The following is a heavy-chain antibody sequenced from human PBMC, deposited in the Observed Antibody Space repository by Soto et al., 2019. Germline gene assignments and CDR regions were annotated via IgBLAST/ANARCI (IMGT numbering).Heavy chain of an antibody. CDR3: VETGTDSGGRYLGIDN. V-gene: IGHV3-23*01. CDR1: GFTFSRSG. CDR2: IGGSGGGT. J-gene: IGHJ4*02. Sequence: GGSLRLSCAASGFTFSRSGMNWVRQAPGMGLEWVSGIGGSGGGTYYADFVKGRFSIFRDDSKDMLYLQMNSLRVEDTAVYYCVETGTDSGGRYLGIDNWGQGTRVSVS. D-gene: IGHD2-15*01.